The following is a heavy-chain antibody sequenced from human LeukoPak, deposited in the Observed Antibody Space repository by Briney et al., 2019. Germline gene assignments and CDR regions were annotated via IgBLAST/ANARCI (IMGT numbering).Heavy chain of an antibody. CDR1: GFNFDDYA. CDR2: ISWNSDKI. CDR3: AKSGIFQGYYFYYMDV. D-gene: IGHD2-15*01. V-gene: IGHV3-9*01. J-gene: IGHJ6*03. Sequence: GGSLRLSCAASGFNFDDYAMHWVRHAPGKGLEWVSGISWNSDKIGYADSVKGRFTISRDNAKKSLYLQMNSPRPEDTALYYCAKSGIFQGYYFYYMDVWGKGTTVTISS.